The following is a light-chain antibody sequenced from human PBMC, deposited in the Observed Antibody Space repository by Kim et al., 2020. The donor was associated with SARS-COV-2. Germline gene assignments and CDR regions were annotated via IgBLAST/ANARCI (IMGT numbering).Light chain of an antibody. Sequence: GQSVTTSCTGTSSDIGGYNYVSWYQQHPGKATKLMIYEVSERPSGVPDRFSGSKSGNTASLSVSGLQAEDEADYYCCSYAGSNIVVFGGGTQLTVL. J-gene: IGLJ2*01. CDR1: SSDIGGYNY. V-gene: IGLV2-8*01. CDR3: CSYAGSNIVV. CDR2: EVS.